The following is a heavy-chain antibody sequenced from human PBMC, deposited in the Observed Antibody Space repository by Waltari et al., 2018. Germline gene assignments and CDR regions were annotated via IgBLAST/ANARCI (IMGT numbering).Heavy chain of an antibody. J-gene: IGHJ3*02. CDR2: MSSRSYR. Sequence: EVQLVESGGGLVKPGGSLRLSCAASGFTLSTYSMNWVRQAPGKGLDGVSSMSSRSYRYDVDSVKGRFTTSRDNAKNSLYLQMNSLRAEDTAVYYCGRDVYGDYVGGGGGAFDIWGQGTMVTVSS. V-gene: IGHV3-21*01. CDR3: GRDVYGDYVGGGGGAFDI. D-gene: IGHD4-17*01. CDR1: GFTLSTYS.